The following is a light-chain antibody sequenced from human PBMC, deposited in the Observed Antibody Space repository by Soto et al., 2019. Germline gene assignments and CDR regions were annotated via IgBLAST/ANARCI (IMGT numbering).Light chain of an antibody. J-gene: IGKJ2*01. CDR2: KAS. Sequence: DIQMTQSPSTLSASVGDRVTITCRASQSIGTWLAWYQQKPGKAPNLLISKASSLESGVPSRFSGSGSGTELTLNISSLQPDDFATSYCQQYNSYSRTFGQGTKLEIK. V-gene: IGKV1-5*03. CDR1: QSIGTW. CDR3: QQYNSYSRT.